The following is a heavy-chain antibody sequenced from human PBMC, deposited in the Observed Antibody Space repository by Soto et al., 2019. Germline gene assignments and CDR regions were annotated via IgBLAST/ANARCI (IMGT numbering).Heavy chain of an antibody. CDR2: INPNSGGT. CDR1: GYTFTGYY. V-gene: IGHV1-2*02. J-gene: IGHJ6*02. CDR3: ACSGYFASVYYYYYGMDV. D-gene: IGHD3-22*01. Sequence: SVKVSCKASGYTFTGYYMHWVRQAPGQGLEWMGWINPNSGGTNYAQKFQGRVTMTRDTSISTAYMELSRLRSDDTAVYYCACSGYFASVYYYYYGMDVWGQGTTVTVSS.